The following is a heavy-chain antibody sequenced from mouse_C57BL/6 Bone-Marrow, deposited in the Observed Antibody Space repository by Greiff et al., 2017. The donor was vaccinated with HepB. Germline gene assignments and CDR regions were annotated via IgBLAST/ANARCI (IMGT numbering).Heavy chain of an antibody. CDR1: GYTFTSYW. V-gene: IGHV1-64*01. J-gene: IGHJ2*01. Sequence: QVQLKQPGAELVKPGASVKLSCKASGYTFTSYWMHWVKQRPGQGLEWIGMIHPNSGSTNYNEKFKSKATLTVDKSSSTAYMQLSSLTSEDSAVYYCARWRLRRGFFDYWGQGTTLTVSS. CDR3: ARWRLRRGFFDY. D-gene: IGHD2-4*01. CDR2: IHPNSGST.